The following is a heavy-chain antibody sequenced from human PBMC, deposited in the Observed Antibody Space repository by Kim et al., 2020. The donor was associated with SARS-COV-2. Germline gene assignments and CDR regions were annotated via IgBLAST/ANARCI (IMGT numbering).Heavy chain of an antibody. CDR3: ARDEALGYCSSTSCFNWYFDL. J-gene: IGHJ2*01. V-gene: IGHV4-61*02. D-gene: IGHD2-2*01. CDR1: GGSISSGSYY. CDR2: IYTSGST. Sequence: SETLSLTCTVSGGSISSGSYYWSWIRQPAGKGLEWIGRIYTSGSTNYNPSLKSRVTISVDTSKNQFSLKLSSVTAADTAVYYCARDEALGYCSSTSCFNWYFDLWGRGTLVTVSS.